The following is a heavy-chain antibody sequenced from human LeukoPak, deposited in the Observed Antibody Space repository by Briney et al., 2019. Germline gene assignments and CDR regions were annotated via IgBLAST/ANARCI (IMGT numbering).Heavy chain of an antibody. Sequence: GESLKISCKGSGYSFTNYWIGWVRQMPGKGLEWMGIIYPDDSDTRYSPSFQGQVTMSADKFFSTAYLQWSSLKASDTAIYYCARPGSSWYGFDYWGQGTLVTVSS. J-gene: IGHJ4*02. V-gene: IGHV5-51*01. CDR1: GYSFTNYW. D-gene: IGHD6-13*01. CDR2: IYPDDSDT. CDR3: ARPGSSWYGFDY.